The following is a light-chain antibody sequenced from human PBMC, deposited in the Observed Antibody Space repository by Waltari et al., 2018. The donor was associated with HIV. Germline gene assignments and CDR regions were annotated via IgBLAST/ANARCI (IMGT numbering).Light chain of an antibody. CDR1: QSLLYKSDNKNY. Sequence: EIVITQPPDSLPVSLGARATFPCSSSQSLLYKSDNKNYLSWFQQKPDQPPKLLIYWASTRGSGVPARFSASGSGTNFTLTISSLQAEDVATYYCQQSYKSPWTFGQGTKVEV. V-gene: IGKV4-1*01. CDR3: QQSYKSPWT. CDR2: WAS. J-gene: IGKJ1*01.